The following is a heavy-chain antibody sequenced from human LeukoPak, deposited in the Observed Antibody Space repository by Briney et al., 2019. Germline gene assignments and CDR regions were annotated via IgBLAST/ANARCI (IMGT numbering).Heavy chain of an antibody. CDR2: IFYSGST. Sequence: PSETLSLTCTDSGGSITSYYWGWIRQPPGKGLEWIGYIFYSGSTNYNPSLKSRVTISVDTSKNQFSLKLSSVTAADTAVYYCARRIASSGYYRDSCWGQGTLVTVSS. CDR1: GGSITSYY. V-gene: IGHV4-59*08. J-gene: IGHJ4*02. D-gene: IGHD3-22*01. CDR3: ARRIASSGYYRDSC.